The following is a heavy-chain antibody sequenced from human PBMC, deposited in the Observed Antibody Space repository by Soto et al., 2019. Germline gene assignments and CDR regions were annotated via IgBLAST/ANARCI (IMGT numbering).Heavy chain of an antibody. CDR1: GFTFSSYS. V-gene: IGHV3-48*01. J-gene: IGHJ5*02. Sequence: PGGSLRLSCTASGFTFSSYSSNWVRQAPGQGLEWISYISSTSATIYYAESVRGRFTVSRDNAKNSVYLQMNSLRAEDTAVYFCARAKSLEYNWFDTWGQGTLVTVSS. CDR2: ISSTSATI. CDR3: ARAKSLEYNWFDT.